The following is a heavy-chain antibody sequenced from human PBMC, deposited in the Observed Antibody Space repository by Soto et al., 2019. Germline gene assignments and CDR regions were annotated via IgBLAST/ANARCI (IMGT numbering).Heavy chain of an antibody. Sequence: GGSLRLSCAASGFTFSKYWMHWVRQAPGKGPVWVSRIDFDGTTTNYADSVKGRFTTSRDNVKNTVYLQMNSLRAEGAAVYYCTTAHPRGPDYWGQGTLVTVLL. V-gene: IGHV3-74*01. J-gene: IGHJ4*02. CDR2: IDFDGTTT. CDR3: TTAHPRGPDY. D-gene: IGHD5-12*01. CDR1: GFTFSKYW.